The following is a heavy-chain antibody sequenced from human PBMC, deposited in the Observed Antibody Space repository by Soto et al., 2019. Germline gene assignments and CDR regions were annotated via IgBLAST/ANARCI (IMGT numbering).Heavy chain of an antibody. V-gene: IGHV1-18*01. CDR3: ARDYYGSGRLNAHNWFDP. CDR1: GYTFTSYG. D-gene: IGHD3-10*01. CDR2: ISAYNGNT. Sequence: QVQLVQSGAEVKKPGASVKVSCKASGYTFTSYGISWVRQAPGQGLEWMGWISAYNGNTNYAQKLQGRVTMTTDTYTRTAYMEVRSLRSDDTAVYYCARDYYGSGRLNAHNWFDPWGQGTLVTVSS. J-gene: IGHJ5*02.